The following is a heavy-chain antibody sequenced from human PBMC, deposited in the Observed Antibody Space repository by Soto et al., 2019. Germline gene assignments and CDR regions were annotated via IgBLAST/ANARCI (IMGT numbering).Heavy chain of an antibody. J-gene: IGHJ6*02. D-gene: IGHD6-13*01. CDR1: GFTFSTYG. V-gene: IGHV3-30*18. Sequence: QVQLVESGGGVVQPGRSLRLSCAASGFTFSTYGMHWVRRAPGKGLEWVAAISYDGSNKYYADSVKGRFTISRDNSKNTLYLQMNSLRAEDTAVYYCAKDPTPYSSNWDYYYGMDVWGQGTTVTVSS. CDR3: AKDPTPYSSNWDYYYGMDV. CDR2: ISYDGSNK.